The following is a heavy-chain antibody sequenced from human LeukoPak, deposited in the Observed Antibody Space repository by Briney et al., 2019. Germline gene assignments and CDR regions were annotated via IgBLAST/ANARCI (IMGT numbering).Heavy chain of an antibody. D-gene: IGHD6-6*01. J-gene: IGHJ4*02. Sequence: GGSLRLSCAVSGLTVSSNYMNWVRQPPGKGLEVFSSINSNGDSTYHADSVKGRFTISRDNSRSTLYLQMKSLRPEDTAVYYCVKSGYSTSSDIDYWGEGTLVTVSS. CDR1: GLTVSSNY. CDR2: INSNGDST. V-gene: IGHV3-64D*09. CDR3: VKSGYSTSSDIDY.